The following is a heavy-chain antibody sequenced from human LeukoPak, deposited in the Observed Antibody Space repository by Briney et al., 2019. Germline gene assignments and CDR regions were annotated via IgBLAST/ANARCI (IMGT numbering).Heavy chain of an antibody. CDR2: IKQDGSEK. J-gene: IGHJ4*02. CDR1: GFTFSDYY. V-gene: IGHV3-7*01. D-gene: IGHD2/OR15-2a*01. Sequence: GGSLRLSCAASGFTFSDYYMSWIRQAPGKGLEWVANIKQDGSEKYYVDSVKGRFTISRDNAKNSLYLQMNSLRAEDTAVYYCARDSSSNNFDYWGQGTLVTVSS. CDR3: ARDSSSNNFDY.